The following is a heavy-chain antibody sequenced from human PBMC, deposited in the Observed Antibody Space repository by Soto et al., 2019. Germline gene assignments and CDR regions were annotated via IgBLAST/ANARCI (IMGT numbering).Heavy chain of an antibody. CDR3: AQAYCGGDCLAPEAFDI. CDR1: GFSLSNARMG. J-gene: IGHJ3*02. CDR2: IFSNDEK. V-gene: IGHV2-26*01. D-gene: IGHD2-21*02. Sequence: QVTLKESGPVLVNPTEPLTLTCTVSGFSLSNARMGVSWIRQPPGKALEWLAHIFSNDEKPYSTTLKSRLTISKDTSTSQVVLTMTNMDPVDTATYYYAQAYCGGDCLAPEAFDIWGQGTMVTVSS.